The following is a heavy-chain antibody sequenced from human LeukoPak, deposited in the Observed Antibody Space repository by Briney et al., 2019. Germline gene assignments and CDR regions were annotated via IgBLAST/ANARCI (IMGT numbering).Heavy chain of an antibody. CDR3: ARDPGQLRPGYYYYYMDV. CDR1: GFTFSSYG. V-gene: IGHV3-33*01. Sequence: GGSLRLSCAASGFTFSSYGVHWVRQAPGKGLEWVAIIWYDGSNKYYADSVKGRFTISRDNSKNTLYLQMISLRVEDTAVYYCARDPGQLRPGYYYYYMDVWGKGTTVTVSS. CDR2: IWYDGSNK. J-gene: IGHJ6*03. D-gene: IGHD2-2*01.